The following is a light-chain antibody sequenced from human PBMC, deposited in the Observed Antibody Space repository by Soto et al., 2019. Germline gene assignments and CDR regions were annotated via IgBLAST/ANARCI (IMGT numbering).Light chain of an antibody. CDR2: KAS. CDR1: QTISSW. V-gene: IGKV1-5*03. J-gene: IGKJ5*01. CDR3: QQYEKWPPSIP. Sequence: DIQMTQSPSTLSGSVGDRVTITCRASQTISSWLAWYQQKPGKAPKLLIYKASTLKSGVPSRFSGSGSGTEFTLTISSLQPDDFAVYYCQQYEKWPPSIPFGQVTLLEI.